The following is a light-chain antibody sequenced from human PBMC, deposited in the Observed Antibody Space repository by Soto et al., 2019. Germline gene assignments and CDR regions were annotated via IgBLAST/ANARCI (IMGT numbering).Light chain of an antibody. J-gene: IGKJ2*01. V-gene: IGKV1-33*01. CDR1: QDISNY. CDR3: QQYDNLLS. Sequence: DIQMTQSPSSLSASVGDRVTITCQASQDISNYLNWYQQKPGKAPKLLIYDASNLETGVPSRFSGSGSGTDFTCTISSLQPEDIATYYCQQYDNLLSFGQGTKLEIK. CDR2: DAS.